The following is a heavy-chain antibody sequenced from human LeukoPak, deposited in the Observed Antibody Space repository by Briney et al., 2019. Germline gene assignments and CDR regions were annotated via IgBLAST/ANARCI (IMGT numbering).Heavy chain of an antibody. J-gene: IGHJ4*02. Sequence: GGSLRLSCAASGFTSSSHAMSWVRQAPGKGLEWVSAISGSGGSTYYADSVKGRFTISRDNSKNTLYLQMNSLGAEDTAVYYCARGLAVAGPPFDYWGQGTLVTVSS. CDR3: ARGLAVAGPPFDY. CDR2: ISGSGGST. V-gene: IGHV3-23*01. D-gene: IGHD6-19*01. CDR1: GFTSSSHA.